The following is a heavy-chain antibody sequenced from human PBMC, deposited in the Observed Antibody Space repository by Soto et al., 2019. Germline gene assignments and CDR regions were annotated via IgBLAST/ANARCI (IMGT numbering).Heavy chain of an antibody. CDR1: GFSFIKYA. D-gene: IGHD2-21*02. J-gene: IGHJ4*02. V-gene: IGHV3-23*01. CDR3: AKDAVYGDGLWLVAD. Sequence: DVQLLESGGGLVQPGGSLRLSCAASGFSFIKYAMIWVRQAPGKGQEWVSGITGSGGTIEYAASVKGRFTISRDNSKNTVYLQMNTLRAEDTAMYYCAKDAVYGDGLWLVADWGQGTLVTVS. CDR2: ITGSGGTI.